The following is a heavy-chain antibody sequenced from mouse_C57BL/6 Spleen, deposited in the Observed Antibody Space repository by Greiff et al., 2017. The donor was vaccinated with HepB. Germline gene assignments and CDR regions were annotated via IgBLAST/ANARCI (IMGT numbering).Heavy chain of an antibody. CDR3: TRGEDYDYSYYFDY. Sequence: EVKLVESGEGLVKPGGSLKLSCAASGFTFSSYAMSWVRQTPEKRLEWVAYISSGGDYIYYADTVKGRFTISRDNARNTLYLQMSSLKSEDTAMYYCTRGEDYDYSYYFDYWGQGTTLTVSS. CDR1: GFTFSSYA. D-gene: IGHD2-4*01. CDR2: ISSGGDYI. J-gene: IGHJ2*01. V-gene: IGHV5-9-1*02.